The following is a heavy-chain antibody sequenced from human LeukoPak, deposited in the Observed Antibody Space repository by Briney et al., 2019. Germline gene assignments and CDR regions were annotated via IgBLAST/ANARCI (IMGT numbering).Heavy chain of an antibody. V-gene: IGHV1-46*01. CDR1: GYTFTSYY. Sequence: EASVKVSCKASGYTFTSYYMHWVRQAPGQGLEWMGIINPSGGSTSYAQKFQGRVTMTRDTSISTAYMELSRLRSDDTAVYYCATERGGSWGYFDYWGQGTLVTVSS. CDR2: INPSGGST. J-gene: IGHJ4*02. CDR3: ATERGGSWGYFDY. D-gene: IGHD2-15*01.